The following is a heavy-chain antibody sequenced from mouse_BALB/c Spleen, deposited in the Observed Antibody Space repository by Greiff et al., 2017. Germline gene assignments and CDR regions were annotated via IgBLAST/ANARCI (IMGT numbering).Heavy chain of an antibody. CDR2: ISSGSSTI. D-gene: IGHD2-14*01. J-gene: IGHJ3*01. V-gene: IGHV5-17*02. CDR1: GFTFSSFG. Sequence: EVMLVESGGGLVQPGGSRKLSCAASGFTFSSFGMHWVRQAPEKGLEWVAYISSGSSTIYYADTVKGRFTISRDNPKNTLFLQMTSLRSEDTAMYYCARRGDYRYSWFAYWGQGTLVTVSA. CDR3: ARRGDYRYSWFAY.